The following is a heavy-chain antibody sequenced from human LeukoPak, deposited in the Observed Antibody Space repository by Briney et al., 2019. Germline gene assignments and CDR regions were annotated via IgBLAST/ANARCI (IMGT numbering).Heavy chain of an antibody. CDR3: ARVLWDPYYFDY. CDR1: GGSFSGYY. V-gene: IGHV4-34*01. CDR2: INHSGST. D-gene: IGHD1-26*01. Sequence: PSETLSLTCAVYGGSFSGYYWSWIRQPPGKGLEWIGEINHSGSTNYNPSLKSRVTISVDTSKNQFSLKLSSVTAADTAVYYCARVLWDPYYFDYWGQGTLVTVSS. J-gene: IGHJ4*02.